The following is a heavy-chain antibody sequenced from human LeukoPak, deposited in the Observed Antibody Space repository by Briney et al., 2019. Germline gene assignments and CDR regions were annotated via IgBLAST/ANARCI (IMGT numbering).Heavy chain of an antibody. CDR3: ARGGAARPDY. Sequence: GGSLRLSCAASGFTFSSYSMNWVRQAPGKGLEWVSSISSSSSYIYYADSVKGRFTISRDNAKNSLYLQMNSLRTEDTAVYYCARGGAARPDYWGQGTLVTVSS. CDR2: ISSSSSYI. CDR1: GFTFSSYS. J-gene: IGHJ4*02. V-gene: IGHV3-21*01. D-gene: IGHD6-6*01.